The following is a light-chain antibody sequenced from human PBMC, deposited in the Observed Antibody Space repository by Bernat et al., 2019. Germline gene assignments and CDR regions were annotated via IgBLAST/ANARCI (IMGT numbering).Light chain of an antibody. J-gene: IGLJ2*01. CDR2: ISSGGSH. CDR1: SGHSNYA. Sequence: LVLTQSPSASASLGTSVNLTCTLSSGHSNYAIAWHQQQSDKGPRYLMKISSGGSHNRGAGIPERFSGSSSGTERYLTISSLQSDDEADYYCQSWDTGVVFGGGTRLTVL. V-gene: IGLV4-69*01. CDR3: QSWDTGVV.